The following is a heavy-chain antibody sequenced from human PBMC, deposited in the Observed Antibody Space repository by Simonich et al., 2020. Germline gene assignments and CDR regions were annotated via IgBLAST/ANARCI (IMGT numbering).Heavy chain of an antibody. CDR2: KNTNSGNT. D-gene: IGHD2-15*01. J-gene: IGHJ4*02. CDR1: GYTFTSYD. V-gene: IGHV1-8*03. CDR3: ARGRGGMSRGYVDY. Sequence: VQLVQSGAEVKQPGASVTVSCKASGYTFTSYDINWARQATGQGLEWMGGKNTNSGNTAYAQKFQGRVTITRNTSISTAYMELSRLRSEDTAVYYCARGRGGMSRGYVDYWGQGTLVTVSS.